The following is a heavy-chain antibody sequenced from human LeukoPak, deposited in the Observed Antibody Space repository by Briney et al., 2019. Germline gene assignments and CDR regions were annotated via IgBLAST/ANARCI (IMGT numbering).Heavy chain of an antibody. D-gene: IGHD3-9*01. CDR3: ARATDDILTGSYYFDY. V-gene: IGHV1-69*04. CDR1: GGTFSSYA. CDR2: IIPILGIA. Sequence: ASVKVSCKASGGTFSSYAISWVRQAPGQGLEWMGRIIPILGIANYAQKFQGRVTITADKSTSTAYMELSSLRSEDTAVYYCARATDDILTGSYYFDYWGQGTLVTVSS. J-gene: IGHJ4*02.